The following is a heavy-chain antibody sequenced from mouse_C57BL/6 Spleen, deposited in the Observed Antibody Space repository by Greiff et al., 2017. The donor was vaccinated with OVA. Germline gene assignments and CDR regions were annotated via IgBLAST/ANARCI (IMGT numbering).Heavy chain of an antibody. D-gene: IGHD1-1*01. Sequence: VQLQQPGAELVKPGASVKLSCKASGYTFTSYWMHWVKQRPGPGLAWIGMIHPNSGSTNYNEKFKSKATLTVDKSSSTAYMQLSSLTSEDSAVYYCARFYYGSSSRMDYWGQGTSVTVSS. V-gene: IGHV1-64*01. CDR1: GYTFTSYW. J-gene: IGHJ4*01. CDR3: ARFYYGSSSRMDY. CDR2: IHPNSGST.